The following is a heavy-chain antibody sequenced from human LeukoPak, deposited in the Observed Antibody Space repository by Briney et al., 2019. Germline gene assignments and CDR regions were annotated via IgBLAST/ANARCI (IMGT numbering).Heavy chain of an antibody. V-gene: IGHV4-39*07. CDR1: GGSISSRSYY. CDR3: ARDGGVYNPMVYAA. J-gene: IGHJ4*02. Sequence: SETLSLTCTVSGGSISSRSYYWGWIRQPPGKGLEWIGSIYYNGITYYNPSLKSRVTISVDTSKNQFSLKLSSVTAADTAVYYCARDGGVYNPMVYAAWGQGTLVTVSS. CDR2: IYYNGIT. D-gene: IGHD2-8*01.